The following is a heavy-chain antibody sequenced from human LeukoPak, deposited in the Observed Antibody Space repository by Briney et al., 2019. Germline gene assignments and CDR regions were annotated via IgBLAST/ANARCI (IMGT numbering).Heavy chain of an antibody. CDR1: GGSISSYY. Sequence: SETLSLTCTVSGGSISSYYWGWIRQPPGKGLEWIGSIYYSGSTYYNPSLKSRVTISVDTSKNQFSLKLSSVTAADTAVYYCACPQIMTTRYYYGMDVWGQGTTVTVSS. CDR2: IYYSGST. CDR3: ACPQIMTTRYYYGMDV. J-gene: IGHJ6*02. V-gene: IGHV4-39*01. D-gene: IGHD4-17*01.